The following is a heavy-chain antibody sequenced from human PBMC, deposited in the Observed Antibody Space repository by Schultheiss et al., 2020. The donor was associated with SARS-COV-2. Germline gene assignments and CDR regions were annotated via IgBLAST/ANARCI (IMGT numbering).Heavy chain of an antibody. CDR3: ARPGTTVTTRNYYYYMDV. V-gene: IGHV4-59*12. CDR1: GGSISSYY. D-gene: IGHD4-17*01. J-gene: IGHJ6*03. Sequence: SETLSLTCTVSGGSISSYYWSWIRQPPGKGLEWIGYIYYSGSTNYNPSLKSRVTISVDTSKNQFSLKLSSVTAADTAVYYCARPGTTVTTRNYYYYMDVWGKGTTVTVSS. CDR2: IYYSGST.